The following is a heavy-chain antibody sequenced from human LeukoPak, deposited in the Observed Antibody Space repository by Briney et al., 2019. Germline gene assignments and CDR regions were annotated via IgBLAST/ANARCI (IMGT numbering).Heavy chain of an antibody. CDR3: ARASPGVVFNYFDY. J-gene: IGHJ4*01. V-gene: IGHV3-7*01. D-gene: IGHD2-15*01. CDR2: IDEAGKDR. CDR1: GFTIDSFY. Sequence: GGSLTLSCVASGFTIDSFYMSWVRQAQGKGLEWVANIDEAGKDRYYADSVKSRLTISRDNTKNSVFLDMTSLRVEDTATYFCARASPGVVFNYFDYGRQGALVRVSS.